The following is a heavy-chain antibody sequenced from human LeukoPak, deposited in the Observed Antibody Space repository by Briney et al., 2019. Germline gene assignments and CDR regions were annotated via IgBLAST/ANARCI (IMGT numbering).Heavy chain of an antibody. CDR3: ARAAFGETQLRIVGALYYFDY. CDR2: IKQDGSEK. Sequence: GGSLRLSCAASGFTFSSYWMSWVRQAPGKGLEWVANIKQDGSEKYYVDSVKGRFTISRDNAKNSLYLQMNSLRAEDTAVYYCARAAFGETQLRIVGALYYFDYWGQGTLVTVSS. CDR1: GFTFSSYW. D-gene: IGHD1-26*01. V-gene: IGHV3-7*01. J-gene: IGHJ4*02.